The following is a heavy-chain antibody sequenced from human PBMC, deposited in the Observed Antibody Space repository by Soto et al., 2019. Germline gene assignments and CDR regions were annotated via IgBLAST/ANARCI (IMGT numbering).Heavy chain of an antibody. CDR2: ISAYNGNT. V-gene: IGHV1-18*01. J-gene: IGHJ4*02. CDR3: ARASRGYDSSV. Sequence: GASVKFSCKASRYTFTSYGISWVRQAPGQVLECMVLISAYNGNTNYXXKLQGRVXXTTDTSTSTAXMELRXLRSDDTAVYYCARASRGYDSSVWGQGTLVTVSS. D-gene: IGHD3-22*01. CDR1: RYTFTSYG.